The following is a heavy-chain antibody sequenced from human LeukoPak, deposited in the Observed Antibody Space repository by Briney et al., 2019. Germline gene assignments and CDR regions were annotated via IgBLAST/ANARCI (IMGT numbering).Heavy chain of an antibody. Sequence: GGSLSLSCAAAGFTFSSYWMRWVRQAPGKGLEWVANIKQDGSEKYYVDSVKGRFTISRDNAKNSLYLQMNSLRAEDTAVYYCAREEEEMATPLDYWGQGTLVTVSS. CDR1: GFTFSSYW. D-gene: IGHD5-24*01. CDR3: AREEEEMATPLDY. V-gene: IGHV3-7*01. CDR2: IKQDGSEK. J-gene: IGHJ4*02.